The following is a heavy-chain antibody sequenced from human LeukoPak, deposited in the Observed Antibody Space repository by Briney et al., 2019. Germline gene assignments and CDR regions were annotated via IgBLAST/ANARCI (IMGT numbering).Heavy chain of an antibody. CDR3: ARDYSGSLDY. V-gene: IGHV4-39*07. CDR2: IYYSGNT. CDR1: GGSISGSSYY. J-gene: IGHJ4*02. Sequence: KPSETLSLTCTVSGGSISGSSYYWGWIRQPPGKGLEWIGSIYYSGNTYYNPSLKSRVTISVDTSKNQFSLKLSSVTAADTAVYYCARDYSGSLDYWGQGTLVTVSS. D-gene: IGHD3-10*01.